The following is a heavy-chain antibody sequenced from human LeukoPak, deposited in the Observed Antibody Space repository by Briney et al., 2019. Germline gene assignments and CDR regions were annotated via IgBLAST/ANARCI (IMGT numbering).Heavy chain of an antibody. J-gene: IGHJ5*02. CDR2: IYPGESDT. CDR1: GYSFTSYW. D-gene: IGHD2-2*02. V-gene: IGHV5-51*01. Sequence: GESLKISCKGSGYSFTSYWIGWVRQMPGKGLEWMGTIYPGESDTRYSPSSQDQVTISDHKSISTAYLQWSSLKASHTAMYHCARYTMSLVWFDPWGQGTLVTVSS. CDR3: ARYTMSLVWFDP.